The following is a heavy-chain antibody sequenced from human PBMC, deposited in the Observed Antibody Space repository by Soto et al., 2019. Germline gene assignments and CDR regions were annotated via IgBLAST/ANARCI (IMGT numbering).Heavy chain of an antibody. D-gene: IGHD6-25*01. CDR2: IYYSGST. J-gene: IGHJ6*02. V-gene: IGHV4-30-4*01. Sequence: SWIRQPPGKGLEWIGYIYYSGSTHYNPSLKSRVTISVDTSKNQFSLKLSSVAAADTAVYYGAREERPYYGMDVWGQGTTVTVYS. CDR3: AREERPYYGMDV.